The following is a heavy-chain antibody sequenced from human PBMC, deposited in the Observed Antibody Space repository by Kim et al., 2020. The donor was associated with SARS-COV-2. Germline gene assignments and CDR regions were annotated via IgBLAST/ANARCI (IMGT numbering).Heavy chain of an antibody. CDR2: ISAYNGNT. CDR1: GYTFTSYG. D-gene: IGHD3-10*01. Sequence: ASVKVSCKASGYTFTSYGISWVRQAPGQGLEWMGWISAYNGNTNYAQKLQGRVTMTTDTSTSTAYMELRSLRSDDTAVYYCAREAPERGVITNLLYYYYGMDVWGQGTTVTVSS. CDR3: AREAPERGVITNLLYYYYGMDV. V-gene: IGHV1-18*01. J-gene: IGHJ6*02.